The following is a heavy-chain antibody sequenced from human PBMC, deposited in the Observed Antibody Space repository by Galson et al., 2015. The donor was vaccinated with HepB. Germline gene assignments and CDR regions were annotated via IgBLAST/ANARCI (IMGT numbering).Heavy chain of an antibody. D-gene: IGHD2-21*02. CDR1: GFIFTNYC. Sequence: PRLSCAASGFIFTNYCLAWVRPAPGKGLSWISAISGSGDSIYYAESVRGRFTISRDQSKNTLSLQMNNLRADDSGVYYCASEAPDCGGDCYSEYWGQGVLVTVSS. V-gene: IGHV3-23*01. CDR3: ASEAPDCGGDCYSEY. J-gene: IGHJ4*02. CDR2: ISGSGDSI.